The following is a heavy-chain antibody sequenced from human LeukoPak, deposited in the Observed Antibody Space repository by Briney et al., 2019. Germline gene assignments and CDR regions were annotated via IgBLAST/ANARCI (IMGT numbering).Heavy chain of an antibody. D-gene: IGHD3-16*02. V-gene: IGHV4-31*11. Sequence: PSETLSLTCAVYGGSFSSGGYYRSWIRQHPGEGLEWIGYIYYSGSTYYNPSLKSRVTISVDTSKNQFSLKLSSVTAADTAVYYCARGSGYYDYVWGSYRPPQYYFDYWGQGTLVTVSS. J-gene: IGHJ4*02. CDR1: GGSFSSGGYY. CDR3: ARGSGYYDYVWGSYRPPQYYFDY. CDR2: IYYSGST.